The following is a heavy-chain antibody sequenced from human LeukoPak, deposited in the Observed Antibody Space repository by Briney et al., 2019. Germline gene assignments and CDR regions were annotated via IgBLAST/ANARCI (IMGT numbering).Heavy chain of an antibody. J-gene: IGHJ4*02. D-gene: IGHD3-22*01. V-gene: IGHV1-58*02. CDR2: FVVGSGNT. Sequence: SVKVSCKASGFTFTSSAMQWVRQARGQRLEWIGWFVVGSGNTNYAQKFQERVTITRDMSTSTAYMELSRLRSEDTAVYYCAAFDNYYDSSGYDGWGQGTLVTVSS. CDR3: AAFDNYYDSSGYDG. CDR1: GFTFTSSA.